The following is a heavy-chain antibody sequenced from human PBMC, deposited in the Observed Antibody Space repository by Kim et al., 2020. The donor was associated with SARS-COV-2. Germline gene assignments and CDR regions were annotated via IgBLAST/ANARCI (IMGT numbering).Heavy chain of an antibody. Sequence: SETLSLTCTVSGGSISSYYWSWIRQPPGKGLEWIGYIYYSGSTNYNPSLKSRVTISVDTSKNQFPLKLSSVTAADTAVYYCARDRLVDYGDYDYYYGMDVWGQGTTVTVSS. J-gene: IGHJ6*02. CDR3: ARDRLVDYGDYDYYYGMDV. CDR1: GGSISSYY. CDR2: IYYSGST. V-gene: IGHV4-59*13. D-gene: IGHD4-17*01.